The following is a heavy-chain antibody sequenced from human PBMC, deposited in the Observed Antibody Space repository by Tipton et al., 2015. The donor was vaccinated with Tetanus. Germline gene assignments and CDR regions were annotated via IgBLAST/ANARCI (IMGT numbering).Heavy chain of an antibody. CDR3: ARGHHEDSSPNFDY. D-gene: IGHD3-22*01. V-gene: IGHV4-34*01. Sequence: LRLSCAVYGGSFSGYYWSWIRQPPGKGLEWIGEINHSGSTNYNPSLKSRVTISVDTSKNQFSLKLSSVTAADTAVYYCARGHHEDSSPNFDYWGQGTLVTVSS. CDR2: INHSGST. J-gene: IGHJ4*02. CDR1: GGSFSGYY.